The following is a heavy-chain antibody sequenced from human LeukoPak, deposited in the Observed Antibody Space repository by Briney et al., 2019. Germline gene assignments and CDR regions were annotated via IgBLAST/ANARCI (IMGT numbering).Heavy chain of an antibody. Sequence: SETLSLTCAVYGGSFSGYYWSWIRQSPGKGLEWIGEINHSGSTNYNPSLKSRVTISVDTSKNQFSLKLSSVTAADTAVYYCARRPYYDSSGYYYVFDYWGQGTLVTVSS. D-gene: IGHD3-22*01. CDR1: GGSFSGYY. J-gene: IGHJ4*02. CDR2: INHSGST. CDR3: ARRPYYDSSGYYYVFDY. V-gene: IGHV4-34*01.